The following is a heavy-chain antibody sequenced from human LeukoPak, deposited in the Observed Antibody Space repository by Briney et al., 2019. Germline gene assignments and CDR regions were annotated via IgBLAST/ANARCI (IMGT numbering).Heavy chain of an antibody. CDR1: GDSISLFY. J-gene: IGHJ5*02. CDR2: IHYSGRT. D-gene: IGHD5-18*01. V-gene: IGHV4-59*01. CDR3: ARVSPDTATDYGWFDP. Sequence: SETLSLTCIVSGDSISLFYWSWIRQPPGKGLEWVGYIHYSGRTNYNPSLKSRVTMSLDTSKNHFSLKLRSVTAADTAVYYCARVSPDTATDYGWFDPWGQGSLVTVSS.